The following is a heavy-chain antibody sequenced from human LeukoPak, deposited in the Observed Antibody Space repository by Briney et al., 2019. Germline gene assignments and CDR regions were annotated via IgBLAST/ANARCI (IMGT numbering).Heavy chain of an antibody. CDR3: ARSRRPSSSWYMNY. J-gene: IGHJ4*02. CDR1: GFTFSSYE. CDR2: IGTAGDT. Sequence: GGSLRLSCAASGFTFSSYEMHWVRQATGKGLEWVSAIGTAGDTYYPGSVKDRFTISRENAKNSLYLQMNSLRAGDTAVYYCARSRRPSSSWYMNYWGQGTLVTVSS. D-gene: IGHD6-13*01. V-gene: IGHV3-13*01.